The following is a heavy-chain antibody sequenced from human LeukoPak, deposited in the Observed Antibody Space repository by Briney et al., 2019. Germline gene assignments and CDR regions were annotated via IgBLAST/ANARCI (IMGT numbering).Heavy chain of an antibody. V-gene: IGHV4-4*07. CDR1: GGSISNYY. D-gene: IGHD3-10*01. CDR2: VYSSGST. J-gene: IGHJ3*02. CDR3: ARSLWFGELYAFDI. Sequence: SETLSLTCTVSGGSISNYYWSWIRQPAGKGLEWIGRVYSSGSTNYNPSLKSRVTISVDTSKNQFSLKLSSVTAADTAVYYCARSLWFGELYAFDIWGQGTMVTVSS.